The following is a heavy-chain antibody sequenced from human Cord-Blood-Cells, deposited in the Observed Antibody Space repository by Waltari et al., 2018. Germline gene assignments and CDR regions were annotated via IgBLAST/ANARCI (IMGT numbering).Heavy chain of an antibody. CDR1: GFTVSSNY. CDR2: ISSGGST. D-gene: IGHD3-3*01. V-gene: IGHV3-53*01. J-gene: IGHJ4*02. CDR3: ARMAIFGVVIDGYFDY. Sequence: EVQLVESGGGLIQPGGSLRLSCAASGFTVSSNYMSWVRQAPGKGREWVSVISSGGSTYYADSVKGRFTISRDNSKNTLYLQMNSLRAEDTAVYYCARMAIFGVVIDGYFDYWGQGTLVTVSS.